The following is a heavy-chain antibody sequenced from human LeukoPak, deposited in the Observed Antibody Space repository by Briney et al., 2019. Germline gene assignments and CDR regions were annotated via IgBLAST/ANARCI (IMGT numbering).Heavy chain of an antibody. Sequence: ASVKVSRKASGGTFSSYAISWVRQAPGQGLEWMGGIIPIFGTANYAQKFQGRVTITTDESTSTAYMELSSLRSEDTAVYYCARTHDDYGGSLDAFDIWGQGTMVTVSS. CDR2: IIPIFGTA. J-gene: IGHJ3*02. D-gene: IGHD4-23*01. V-gene: IGHV1-69*05. CDR1: GGTFSSYA. CDR3: ARTHDDYGGSLDAFDI.